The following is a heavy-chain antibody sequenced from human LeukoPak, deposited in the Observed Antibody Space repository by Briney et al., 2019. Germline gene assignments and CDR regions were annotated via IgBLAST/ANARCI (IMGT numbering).Heavy chain of an antibody. V-gene: IGHV3-21*06. CDR1: GFSFSDYS. CDR2: ITKSSDGT. D-gene: IGHD3-3*01. CDR3: VRDSAPDLVILDH. J-gene: IGHJ4*02. Sequence: PGETLRLSCAASGFSFSDYSMNWVRQAPGKGLEWGSSITKSSDGTSYAASVRGRFTISRDNAKNSLYLQMTRLTAEDTAVYFCVRDSAPDLVILDHWGQGTLVTVSS.